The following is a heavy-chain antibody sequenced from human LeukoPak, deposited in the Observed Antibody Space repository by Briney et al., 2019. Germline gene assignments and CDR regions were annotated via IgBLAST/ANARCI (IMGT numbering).Heavy chain of an antibody. D-gene: IGHD2-15*01. V-gene: IGHV3-21*01. Sequence: GGSLRLSCAASGFTFSSYSMNWVRQAPGKGLEWVSSISSSSSYIYYADSVKGRFTISRDNAKNSLYLQMDSLRAEDTAVYYCARERGRYCSGGSCYGAFDIWGQGTMVTVSS. CDR3: ARERGRYCSGGSCYGAFDI. J-gene: IGHJ3*02. CDR1: GFTFSSYS. CDR2: ISSSSSYI.